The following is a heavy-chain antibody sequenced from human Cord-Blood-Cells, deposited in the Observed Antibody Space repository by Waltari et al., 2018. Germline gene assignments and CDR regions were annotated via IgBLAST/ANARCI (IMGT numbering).Heavy chain of an antibody. D-gene: IGHD3-16*01. CDR1: YTFTGYY. CDR3: ARSASLGSLRYFDY. V-gene: IGHV1-2*04. Sequence: YTFTGYYMHWVRQAPGQGLEWMGWINPNSGGTNYAQKFQGWVTMTRDTSISTAYMELSRLRSDDTAVYYCARSASLGSLRYFDYWGQGTLVTVSS. J-gene: IGHJ4*02. CDR2: INPNSGGT.